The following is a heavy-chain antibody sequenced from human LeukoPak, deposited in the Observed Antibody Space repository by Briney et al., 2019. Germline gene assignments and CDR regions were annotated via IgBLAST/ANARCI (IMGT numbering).Heavy chain of an antibody. CDR2: IYTSGST. CDR3: ARVRVFGVVIVRGFYYYYMDV. CDR1: GGSISSYY. J-gene: IGHJ6*03. V-gene: IGHV4-4*07. D-gene: IGHD3-3*01. Sequence: SETLSLTCTVSGGSISSYYWSWIRQPAGKGLEWIGRIYTSGSTNYNPSLKSRVTISVDTSKNQFSLKLSSVTAADTAVYYCARVRVFGVVIVRGFYYYYMDVWGKGTTVTVSS.